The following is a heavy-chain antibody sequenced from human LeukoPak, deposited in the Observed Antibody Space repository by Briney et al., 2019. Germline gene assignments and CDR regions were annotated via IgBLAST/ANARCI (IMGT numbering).Heavy chain of an antibody. CDR2: ISSSSSYI. CDR3: ARFSSSSINY. J-gene: IGHJ4*02. V-gene: IGHV3-21*01. D-gene: IGHD6-13*01. CDR1: GFTFSSYS. Sequence: PGGSLRLSCAASGFTFSSYSMNWVRQAPGKGLEWVSSISSSSSYIYYADSVKGRSTISRDNAKSSLYLQMNSLRAEDTAVYYCARFSSSSINYWGQGTLVTVSS.